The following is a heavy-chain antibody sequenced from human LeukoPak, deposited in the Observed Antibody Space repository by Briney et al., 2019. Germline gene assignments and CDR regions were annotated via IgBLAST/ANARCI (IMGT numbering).Heavy chain of an antibody. CDR1: GGSISSSSYY. CDR3: ASESVFGVVIIRSDP. J-gene: IGHJ5*02. CDR2: IYYSGST. D-gene: IGHD3-3*01. Sequence: SETLSLTCTVSGGSISSSSYYWGWIRQPPGKGLEWIGSIYYSGSTYYNPPLKSRVTISVDTSKNQFSLKLSSVTAADTAVYYCASESVFGVVIIRSDPWGQGTLVTVSS. V-gene: IGHV4-39*07.